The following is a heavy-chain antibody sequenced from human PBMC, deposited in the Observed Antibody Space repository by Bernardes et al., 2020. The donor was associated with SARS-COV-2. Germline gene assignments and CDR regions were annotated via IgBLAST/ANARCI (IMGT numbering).Heavy chain of an antibody. D-gene: IGHD3-10*01. Sequence: SETLSLTCTVSGGSISSSSYYWGWIRQPPGKGLEWIGSIYYSGSTYYNPSLKSRVTKSVDTSKNQFSLKLSSVTAADTAVYYCAGSRITMVRGVATNWFDPWGQGTLVTVSS. J-gene: IGHJ5*02. CDR2: IYYSGST. V-gene: IGHV4-39*01. CDR3: AGSRITMVRGVATNWFDP. CDR1: GGSISSSSYY.